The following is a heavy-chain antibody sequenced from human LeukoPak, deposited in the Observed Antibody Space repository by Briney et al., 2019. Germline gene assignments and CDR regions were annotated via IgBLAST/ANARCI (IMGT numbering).Heavy chain of an antibody. J-gene: IGHJ4*02. D-gene: IGHD3-16*01. CDR1: GGSISGSCCY. CDR2: TSYSGST. CDR3: SRTTGDSAIIAAH. V-gene: IGHV4-39*01. Sequence: SETLSLTCTVSGGSISGSCCYWGWIRQTPGKDLEWIGSTSYSGSTHYNPSFKSRVTVSVDTSKNQFFLNLSSVTAADTAVYYYSRTTGDSAIIAAHWGQGTLVTVSS.